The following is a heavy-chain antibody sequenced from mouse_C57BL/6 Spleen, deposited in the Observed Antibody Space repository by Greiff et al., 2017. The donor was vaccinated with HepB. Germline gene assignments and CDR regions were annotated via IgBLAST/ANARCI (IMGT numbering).Heavy chain of an antibody. CDR3: ASLRDGSSYVSYWYFDV. D-gene: IGHD1-1*01. CDR1: GYTFTSYW. J-gene: IGHJ1*03. CDR2: IYPGSGST. Sequence: QVQLQQPGAELVKPGASVKMSCKASGYTFTSYWITWVKQRPGQGLEWIGDIYPGSGSTNYNEKFKSKATLTVDTSSSTAYMQLSSLTSEDSAVYYCASLRDGSSYVSYWYFDVWGTGTTVTVSS. V-gene: IGHV1-55*01.